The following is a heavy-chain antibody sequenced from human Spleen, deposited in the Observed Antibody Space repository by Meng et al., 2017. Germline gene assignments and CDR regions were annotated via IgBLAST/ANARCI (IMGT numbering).Heavy chain of an antibody. D-gene: IGHD6-13*01. CDR3: ATGAAAADH. J-gene: IGHJ4*02. CDR2: IKRNSDGGTI. Sequence: ELQLSGSGGGLVKPGGSHRLSCVASGLSFTDAWMSWVRQAPGKGLEWVGRIKRNSDGGTIDYAAPVKGRFTISRDDSKNTLYLQMDSLITEDTAVYFCATGAAAADHWGQGTLVTVSS. CDR1: GLSFTDAW. V-gene: IGHV3-15*01.